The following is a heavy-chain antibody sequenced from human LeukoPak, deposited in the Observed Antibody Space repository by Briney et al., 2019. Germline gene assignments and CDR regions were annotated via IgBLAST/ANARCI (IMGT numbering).Heavy chain of an antibody. V-gene: IGHV3-30*03. CDR2: ISYDGSNK. CDR1: GFTFSSYG. J-gene: IGHJ4*02. CDR3: ARDDVDIAFDY. D-gene: IGHD5-12*01. Sequence: EGSLRLSCAASGFTFSSYGMHWVRQAPGKGLEWVAVISYDGSNKYYADSVRGRFTISRDNSKNTLYLQMNSLRAEDTAVYYCARDDVDIAFDYWGQGTLVTVSS.